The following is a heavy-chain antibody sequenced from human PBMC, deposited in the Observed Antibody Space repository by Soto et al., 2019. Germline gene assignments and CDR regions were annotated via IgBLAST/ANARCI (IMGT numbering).Heavy chain of an antibody. V-gene: IGHV4-4*07. D-gene: IGHD3-16*01. CDR2: LYTRGTT. Sequence: SETLSLTCSVSGASISNFYWSWIRQSAGKGLEWIGRLYTRGTTDYNPSLKSRVTMSIDTSKNRVSLSLTSVTAADTAVYYCAKGGTYYFDSWGQGIVVTV. CDR1: GASISNFY. J-gene: IGHJ4*02. CDR3: AKGGTYYFDS.